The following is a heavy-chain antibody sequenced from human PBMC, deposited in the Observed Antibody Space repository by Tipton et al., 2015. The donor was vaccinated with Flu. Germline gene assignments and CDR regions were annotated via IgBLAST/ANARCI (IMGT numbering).Heavy chain of an antibody. Sequence: TLSLTCTVSGGSISSGDYYWSWIRQPPGKGLEWIGYIYYSGSTYYNPSLRSRVTISVDTSKNQFSLKLSSVTAADTAVYYCARSITRDAFDIRGQGTMVTVSS. CDR2: IYYSGST. CDR3: ARSITRDAFDI. CDR1: GGSISSGDYY. D-gene: IGHD2-2*01. V-gene: IGHV4-30-4*01. J-gene: IGHJ3*02.